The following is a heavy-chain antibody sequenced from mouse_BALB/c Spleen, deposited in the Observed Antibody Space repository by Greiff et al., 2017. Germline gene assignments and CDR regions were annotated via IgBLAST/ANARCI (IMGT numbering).Heavy chain of an antibody. CDR1: GFNIKDYY. V-gene: IGHV14-1*02. J-gene: IGHJ4*01. CDR2: IDPENGNT. Sequence: EVQVVESGAELVRPGALVKLSCKASGFNIKDYYMHWVKQRPEQGLEWIGWIDPENGNTIYDPKFQGKASITADTSSNTAYLQLSSLTSEDTAVYYCARNYGNYEAMDYWGQGTSVTVSS. CDR3: ARNYGNYEAMDY. D-gene: IGHD2-1*01.